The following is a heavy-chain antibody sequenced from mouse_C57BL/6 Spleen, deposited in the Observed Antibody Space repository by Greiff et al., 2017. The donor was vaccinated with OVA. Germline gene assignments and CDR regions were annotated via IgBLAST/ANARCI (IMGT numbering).Heavy chain of an antibody. CDR3: ARSGYYGSYYAMDY. CDR1: GYSFTGYY. V-gene: IGHV1-42*01. CDR2: INPSTGGT. Sequence: VHVKQSGPELVKPGASVKISCKASGYSFTGYYMNWVKQSPEKSLEWIGEINPSTGGTTYNQKFKAKATLTVDKSSSTAYMQLKSLTSEDSAVYYCARSGYYGSYYAMDYWGQGTSVTVSS. D-gene: IGHD1-1*01. J-gene: IGHJ4*01.